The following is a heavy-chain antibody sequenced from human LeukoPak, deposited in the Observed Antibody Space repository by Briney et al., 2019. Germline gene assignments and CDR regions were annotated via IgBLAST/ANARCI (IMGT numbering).Heavy chain of an antibody. Sequence: ETLSLTCTVSGYSISSGYYWGWIRQPPGKGLEWVSIIFRGGSTYYADSVKGRYIISRDSSKNTLYLQMNSLRVEDTAVYFCARDRVIYGDYYFDYWGQGTLVTVSS. CDR2: IFRGGST. CDR3: ARDRVIYGDYYFDY. V-gene: IGHV3-53*01. CDR1: GYSISSGYY. J-gene: IGHJ4*02. D-gene: IGHD4-17*01.